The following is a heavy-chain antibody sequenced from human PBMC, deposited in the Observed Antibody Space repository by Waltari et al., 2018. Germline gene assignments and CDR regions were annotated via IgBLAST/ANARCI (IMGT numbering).Heavy chain of an antibody. Sequence: QVQLVESGGGVVQPGRSLRLSCAASGFTFSSYGMHWVRQAPGKGLEWVAVIWYDGSNKYYADSVKGRFTISRDNSKNTLYLQMNSLRAEDTAVYYCARVEEDAFGGVIGYDYWGQGTLVTVSS. CDR1: GFTFSSYG. V-gene: IGHV3-33*01. J-gene: IGHJ4*02. CDR3: ARVEEDAFGGVIGYDY. D-gene: IGHD3-16*02. CDR2: IWYDGSNK.